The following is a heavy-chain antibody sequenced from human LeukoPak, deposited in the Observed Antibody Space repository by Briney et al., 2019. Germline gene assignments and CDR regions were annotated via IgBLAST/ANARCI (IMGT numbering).Heavy chain of an antibody. Sequence: SETLSLTCTVSGGSISSYYWSWIRQPPGKGLEWIGYIYYSGSTNYNPSLKSRVTISVDTFKNQFSLKLSSVTAADTAVYYCAREDGLGVDYWGQGTLVTVSS. CDR1: GGSISSYY. CDR3: AREDGLGVDY. D-gene: IGHD1-26*01. CDR2: IYYSGST. V-gene: IGHV4-59*12. J-gene: IGHJ4*02.